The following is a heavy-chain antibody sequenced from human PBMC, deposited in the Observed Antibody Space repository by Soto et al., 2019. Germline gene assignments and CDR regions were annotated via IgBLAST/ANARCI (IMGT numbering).Heavy chain of an antibody. J-gene: IGHJ5*02. CDR2: NSGSGGGT. D-gene: IGHD2-2*01. Sequence: EVQLLESGGGLVQPGGSLRLSCAASGFTFSPFGMSWFRQAPGRGLEWVSTNSGSGGGTYYADSVRGRFTVSRDTSKTTLYLQMNSLRAEDTAVDYCAKGMPLTLFDLWGQGTLVTVSS. CDR1: GFTFSPFG. CDR3: AKGMPLTLFDL. V-gene: IGHV3-23*01.